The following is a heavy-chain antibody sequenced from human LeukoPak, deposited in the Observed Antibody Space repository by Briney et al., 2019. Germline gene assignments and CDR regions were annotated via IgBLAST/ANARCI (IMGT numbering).Heavy chain of an antibody. CDR1: GGSISSSNW. D-gene: IGHD3-22*01. J-gene: IGHJ5*02. Sequence: PSETLSLTCAVSGGSISSSNWWSWVRQPPGKGLEWIGEIYHSGSTNYNPSLKSRVTISVDKSKNQFSLKLSSVTAADTAVYYCARGEGRYYDSSGYSKWFDPWGQGTLVTVSS. CDR2: IYHSGST. V-gene: IGHV4-4*02. CDR3: ARGEGRYYDSSGYSKWFDP.